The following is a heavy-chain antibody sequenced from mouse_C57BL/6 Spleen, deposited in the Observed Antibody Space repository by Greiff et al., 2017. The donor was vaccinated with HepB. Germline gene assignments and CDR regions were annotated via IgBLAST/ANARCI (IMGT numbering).Heavy chain of an antibody. V-gene: IGHV1-82*01. D-gene: IGHD1-1*01. CDR1: GYAFSSSW. CDR2: IYPGDGDT. CDR3: ARRDYYGSSRGYYFDY. J-gene: IGHJ2*01. Sequence: VMLVESGPELVKPGASVKISCKASGYAFSSSWMNWVKQRPGKGLEWIGRIYPGDGDTNYNGKFKGKATLTADKSSSTAYMQLSSLTSEDSAVYFCARRDYYGSSRGYYFDYWGQGTTLTVSS.